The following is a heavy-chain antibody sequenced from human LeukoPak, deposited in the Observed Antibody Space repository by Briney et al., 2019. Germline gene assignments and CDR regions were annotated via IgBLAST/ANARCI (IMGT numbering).Heavy chain of an antibody. J-gene: IGHJ4*02. D-gene: IGHD3-22*01. CDR2: ISGSGGTT. CDR3: AKSSAYYYDSSAYYYLDY. CDR1: GFTFSRYA. Sequence: GGSLRLSCAASGFTFSRYAVNWVRLAPGKGLEWVSVISGSGGTTYYADSVKGRFTISRDNSKNTLYLQMNSLGAEDTAVYYCAKSSAYYYDSSAYYYLDYWGQGTLVTVSS. V-gene: IGHV3-23*01.